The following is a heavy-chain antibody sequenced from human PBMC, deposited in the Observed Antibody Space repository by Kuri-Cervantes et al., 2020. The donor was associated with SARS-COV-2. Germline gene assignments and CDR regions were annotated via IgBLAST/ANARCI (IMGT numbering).Heavy chain of an antibody. Sequence: GGSLRLSCATSGFTLTSYGIHWVRQAPGKGLEWVTYIRYDGSNKYYADSVKGRFTISRDISKNTLYLQLNSLRTEDTAVYYCAKDRETGYFSDWSPALGMDVWGQGTTVTVSS. CDR2: IRYDGSNK. D-gene: IGHD6-19*01. CDR1: GFTLTSYG. J-gene: IGHJ6*02. CDR3: AKDRETGYFSDWSPALGMDV. V-gene: IGHV3-30*02.